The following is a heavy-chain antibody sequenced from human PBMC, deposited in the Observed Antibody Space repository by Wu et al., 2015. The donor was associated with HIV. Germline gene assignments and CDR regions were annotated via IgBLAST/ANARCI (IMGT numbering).Heavy chain of an antibody. J-gene: IGHJ4*02. CDR1: EGTFNNYG. Sequence: QVQLVQSGAEVKKPGSSVKVSCKASEGTFNNYGFTWVRQAPGQGLEWMGGIIPVFATTNYPQKFQGRVTISADEFTSTAYMELSSLRSEDTAVYYCARELRFYDRSGYYQYYFDYWGQGTLVTVSS. CDR3: ARELRFYDRSGYYQYYFDY. CDR2: IIPVFATT. D-gene: IGHD3-22*01. V-gene: IGHV1-69*12.